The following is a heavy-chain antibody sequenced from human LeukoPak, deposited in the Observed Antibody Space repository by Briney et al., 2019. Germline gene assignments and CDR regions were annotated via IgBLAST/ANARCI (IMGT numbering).Heavy chain of an antibody. CDR1: GYPIRSVHY. CDR3: ARDPTHYCSSTSCYMVDY. CDR2: IYQTGTT. V-gene: IGHV4-38-2*02. J-gene: IGHJ4*02. Sequence: SETLSLTCTVSGYPIRSVHYWGWIRQPPGKGLEWLGSIYQTGTTYYNPSLKSRVTISLDTSKNQFSLKLTSVTAADTAVYYCARDPTHYCSSTSCYMVDYWGQGTLVTVSS. D-gene: IGHD2-2*02.